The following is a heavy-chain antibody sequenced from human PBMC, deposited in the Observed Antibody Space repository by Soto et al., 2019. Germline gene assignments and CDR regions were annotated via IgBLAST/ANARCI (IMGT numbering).Heavy chain of an antibody. CDR3: ARDDRYTTSWPIDY. Sequence: QVQLVESGGGVVQPGRSLRLSCAASGFTFSDYGMHWIRQAPGKGLEWLASIWYDGRNDNYADSVKGRFTISRDNFKNTLYLQMNSLRDEDTALYYCARDDRYTTSWPIDYWGQGTLVTVST. CDR2: IWYDGRND. V-gene: IGHV3-33*01. J-gene: IGHJ4*02. D-gene: IGHD2-2*01. CDR1: GFTFSDYG.